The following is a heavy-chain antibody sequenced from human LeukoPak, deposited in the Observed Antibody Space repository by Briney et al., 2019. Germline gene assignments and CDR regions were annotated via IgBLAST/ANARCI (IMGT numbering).Heavy chain of an antibody. J-gene: IGHJ4*02. V-gene: IGHV3-23*01. Sequence: GGSLRLSCAASGFPFSSHAMTWVRQAPGKGLEWVSSISGSGGTTYYADSVRGRFTISRDNSKNTLYLQMNSLRAEDTAVYYCAKDSLKLKFGGILWGQGTLVTVSS. CDR2: ISGSGGTT. D-gene: IGHD3-16*01. CDR1: GFPFSSHA. CDR3: AKDSLKLKFGGIL.